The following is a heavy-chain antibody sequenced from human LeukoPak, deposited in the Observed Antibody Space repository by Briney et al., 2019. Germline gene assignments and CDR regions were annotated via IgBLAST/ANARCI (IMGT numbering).Heavy chain of an antibody. Sequence: PGGSLRLSCAASGFTFSSYGMHWVRQAPGKGLEWVAFIRYDGSNKYYADSVKGRFTISRDNSKNTLYLQMNSLRAEDTAVYYCAKERNCYGSGSIFDYWGQGTLVTVSS. CDR1: GFTFSSYG. D-gene: IGHD3-10*01. J-gene: IGHJ4*02. V-gene: IGHV3-30*02. CDR2: IRYDGSNK. CDR3: AKERNCYGSGSIFDY.